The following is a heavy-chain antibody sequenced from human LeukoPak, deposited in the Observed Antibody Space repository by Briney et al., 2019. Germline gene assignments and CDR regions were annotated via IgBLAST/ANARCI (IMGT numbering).Heavy chain of an antibody. CDR3: AELGITMIGGV. CDR1: GFAFSNYG. D-gene: IGHD3-10*02. Sequence: GGTLRLSCAASGFAFSNYGMNWVRQAPGKGLEWVSYISSSGSTIYYADSVKGRFTISRDNAKNSLYLQMNSLRAEDTAVYYCAELGITMIGGVWGKGTTVTISS. CDR2: ISSSGSTI. V-gene: IGHV3-48*04. J-gene: IGHJ6*04.